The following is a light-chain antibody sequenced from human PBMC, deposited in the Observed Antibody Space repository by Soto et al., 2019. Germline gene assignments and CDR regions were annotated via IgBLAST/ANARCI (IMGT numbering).Light chain of an antibody. CDR2: RAS. CDR1: QNINNW. V-gene: IGKV1-5*03. J-gene: IGKJ2*01. CDR3: QQYNSYPYT. Sequence: DIQMTQSPSTLSASVGDRVTITCRASQNINNWLAWYQQKPGMAPRLLIYRASSLESGVPSRFSGSRSGTDFTLTISSLQPDDFATYYCQQYNSYPYTFGQGTKLEIK.